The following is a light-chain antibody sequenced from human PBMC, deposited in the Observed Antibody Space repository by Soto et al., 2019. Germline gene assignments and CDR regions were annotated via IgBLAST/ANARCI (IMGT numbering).Light chain of an antibody. CDR2: GNS. CDR1: SSNVGAGYY. Sequence: QSVLTQPPSVSGAPGQRVTISCTGSSSNVGAGYYVHWYQQLPGTAPKLLIYGNSNRPSGVPDRVSGSKSGTSASLAITGLQPDDEADYYCQSYYSSLSAAVFGGGTKLTVL. J-gene: IGLJ3*02. CDR3: QSYYSSLSAAV. V-gene: IGLV1-40*01.